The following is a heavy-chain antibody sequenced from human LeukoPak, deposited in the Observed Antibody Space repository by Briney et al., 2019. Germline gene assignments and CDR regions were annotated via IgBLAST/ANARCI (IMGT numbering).Heavy chain of an antibody. J-gene: IGHJ4*02. V-gene: IGHV3-21*01. CDR2: ISSSSSYI. D-gene: IGHD4-17*01. CDR3: AAPSTVTTYFDY. Sequence: PGGSLRLSCAASGFTFSSYSMNWVRQAPGKGLEWVSSISSSSSYIYYADSVKGRFTISRDNSKNTLYLQMNSLRAEDTAVYYCAAPSTVTTYFDYWGQGTLVTVSS. CDR1: GFTFSSYS.